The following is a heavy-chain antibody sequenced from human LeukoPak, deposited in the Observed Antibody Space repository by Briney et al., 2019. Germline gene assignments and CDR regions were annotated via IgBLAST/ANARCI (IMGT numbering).Heavy chain of an antibody. CDR1: GGSISSYY. CDR3: ASTFSSSSSPTWLDP. V-gene: IGHV4-59*01. J-gene: IGHJ5*02. D-gene: IGHD6-6*01. CDR2: IYYSGST. Sequence: SETLSLTCTVSGGSISSYYWSWIRQSPGKGLEWIGYIYYSGSTNYNPSLKSRVTISVDTSKNQFSLKLSSVTAADTAVYYCASTFSSSSSPTWLDPWGQGTLVTVSS.